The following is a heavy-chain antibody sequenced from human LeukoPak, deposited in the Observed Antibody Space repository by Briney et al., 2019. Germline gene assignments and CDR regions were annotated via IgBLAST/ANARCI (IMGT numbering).Heavy chain of an antibody. Sequence: ASVNVSCTASGYTFTSYAMHWVRQAPGQRLEWMGWINAGNGNTKYSQKFQGRVTITRDTSASTAYMELSSLRSEDTAVYYCATAANPDYYYGMDVWGQGTTVTVSS. V-gene: IGHV1-3*01. CDR3: ATAANPDYYYGMDV. CDR1: GYTFTSYA. CDR2: INAGNGNT. J-gene: IGHJ6*02.